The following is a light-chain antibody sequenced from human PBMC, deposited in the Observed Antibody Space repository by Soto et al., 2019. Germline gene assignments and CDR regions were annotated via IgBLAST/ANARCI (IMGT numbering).Light chain of an antibody. CDR2: DAS. Sequence: EIVLTQSPATLSLSPGERATLSCRASQSINTYLAWYQQKPGQAPRLLIYDASNRATGIPARFSGSGSGTDFTLTISSLEPEDSAVYYCQQRSKWPPPFGGGTKVEIK. CDR3: QQRSKWPPP. CDR1: QSINTY. V-gene: IGKV3-11*01. J-gene: IGKJ4*01.